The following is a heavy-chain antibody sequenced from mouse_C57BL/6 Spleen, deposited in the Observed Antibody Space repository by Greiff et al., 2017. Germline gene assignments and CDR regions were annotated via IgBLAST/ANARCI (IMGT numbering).Heavy chain of an antibody. D-gene: IGHD2-3*01. Sequence: EVQVVESEGGLVQPGSSMKLSCTASGFTFSDYYMAWVRQVPEKGLEWVANINYDGSSTYYLDSLKSRFIISRDNAKNILYLQMSSLKSEDTATYYCARAGYDGYYAFDYWGQGTTLTVSS. V-gene: IGHV5-16*01. CDR2: INYDGSST. J-gene: IGHJ2*01. CDR1: GFTFSDYY. CDR3: ARAGYDGYYAFDY.